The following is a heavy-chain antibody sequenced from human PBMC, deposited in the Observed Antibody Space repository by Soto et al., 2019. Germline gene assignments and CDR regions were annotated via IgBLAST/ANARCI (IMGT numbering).Heavy chain of an antibody. CDR3: ARDGHGTTSWWYFDL. V-gene: IGHV3-21*01. D-gene: IGHD1-1*01. CDR1: GFTFSSYS. J-gene: IGHJ2*01. CDR2: ISSSSSYI. Sequence: EVQLVESGGGLVKPGGSLRLSCAASGFTFSSYSMTWVRQAPGKGLEWVSSISSSSSYIYYADSVKGRFTISRDNAKNSLYLQMNSLRAEDTAVYYCARDGHGTTSWWYFDLWGRGTLVTVSS.